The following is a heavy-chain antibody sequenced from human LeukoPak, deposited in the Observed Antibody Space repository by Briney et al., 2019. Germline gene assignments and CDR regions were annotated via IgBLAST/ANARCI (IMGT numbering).Heavy chain of an antibody. CDR1: GFTFSSYS. D-gene: IGHD1-26*01. J-gene: IGHJ3*02. CDR3: ARVMKWEVNDAFDI. V-gene: IGHV3-21*01. CDR2: ISSSSSYI. Sequence: GGSLRLSCAASGFTFSSYSMNWVRQAPGKGLEWVSSISSSSSYIYYADSVKGRFTISRDNAKNSLYLQMNSLRAEDTAVYYCARVMKWEVNDAFDIWGQGTMVTVSS.